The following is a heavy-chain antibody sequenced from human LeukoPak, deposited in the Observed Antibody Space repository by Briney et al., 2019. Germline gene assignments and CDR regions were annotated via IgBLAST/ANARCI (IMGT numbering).Heavy chain of an antibody. D-gene: IGHD1-14*01. V-gene: IGHV3-21*01. CDR2: ISSSSSYI. CDR3: ARDKRLTEPNAFDI. CDR1: GFTFSSYS. Sequence: GGSLRLSCAASGFTFSSYSMNWVRQAPGKGLEWGSSISSSSSYIYYADSVKGRFTISRDNAKNSLYLQMNSLRAEDTAVYYCARDKRLTEPNAFDIWGQGTMVTVCS. J-gene: IGHJ3*02.